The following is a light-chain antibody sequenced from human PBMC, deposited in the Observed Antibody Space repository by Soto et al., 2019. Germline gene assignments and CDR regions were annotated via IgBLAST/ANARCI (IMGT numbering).Light chain of an antibody. J-gene: IGLJ1*01. Sequence: QPVLTQPRSVSGSPGQSVTISCTGTSSDVGGYNYVSWYQQHPGKAPKFMIYDVSKRPSGVPDRFSGSKSGNTASLTISGLQAEDEADYYCCSYGGSYTYVFGTGTKVTVL. CDR3: CSYGGSYTYV. CDR1: SSDVGGYNY. V-gene: IGLV2-11*01. CDR2: DVS.